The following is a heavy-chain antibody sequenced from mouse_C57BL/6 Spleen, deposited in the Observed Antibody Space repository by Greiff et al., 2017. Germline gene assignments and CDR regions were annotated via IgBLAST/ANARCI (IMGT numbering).Heavy chain of an antibody. Sequence: QVQLQQPGAELVKPGASVKLSCKASGYTFTSYWMHWVKQRPGQGLEWIGMIHPNSGSTNYNEKFKSKATLTVDKSSSTAYMPLSSLTSEDSAVYYCARGHYDYDVDYWGQGTTLTVSS. D-gene: IGHD2-4*01. V-gene: IGHV1-64*01. CDR2: IHPNSGST. CDR3: ARGHYDYDVDY. CDR1: GYTFTSYW. J-gene: IGHJ2*01.